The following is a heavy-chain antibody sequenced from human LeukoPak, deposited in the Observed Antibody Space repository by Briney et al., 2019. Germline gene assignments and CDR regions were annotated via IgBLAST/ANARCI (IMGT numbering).Heavy chain of an antibody. J-gene: IGHJ3*02. Sequence: SQTLSLTCTVSGGSISSGSYYWSWIRQPAGKGLEWIGRIYTSGSTNYNPSLKSRVTISVDTSKNQFSLKLSSVTAADTAVYYCARHIIGIAAALDAFDIWGQGTMVTVSS. CDR1: GGSISSGSYY. CDR2: IYTSGST. CDR3: ARHIIGIAAALDAFDI. D-gene: IGHD6-13*01. V-gene: IGHV4-61*02.